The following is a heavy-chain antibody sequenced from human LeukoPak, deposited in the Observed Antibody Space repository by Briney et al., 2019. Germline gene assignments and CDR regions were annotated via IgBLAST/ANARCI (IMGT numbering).Heavy chain of an antibody. CDR3: ARGGSSGWNDN. CDR1: GFTFSSYW. D-gene: IGHD6-19*01. CDR2: INSDGSST. J-gene: IGHJ4*02. V-gene: IGHV3-74*01. Sequence: PGGSLRFSCVASGFTFSSYWMHWVRHAPGKGLVWVSRINSDGSSTSYADFVKGRFAISSDNAKNTLYLQMNSLKAEDTAVYYCARGGSSGWNDNWGQGTLVTVSS.